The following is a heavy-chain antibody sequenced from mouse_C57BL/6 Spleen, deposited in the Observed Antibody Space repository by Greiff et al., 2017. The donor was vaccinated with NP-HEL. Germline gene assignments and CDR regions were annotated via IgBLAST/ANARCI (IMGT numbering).Heavy chain of an antibody. J-gene: IGHJ2*01. V-gene: IGHV1-54*01. CDR3: ARSLYSGNYFDY. CDR1: GYAFTNYL. CDR2: INPGSGGT. Sequence: VQLQQSGAELVRPGPSVKVSCKASGYAFTNYLIEWVKQRPGQGLEWIGVINPGSGGTNYNEKFKGKATLTADKSSSTAYMQLSSLTSEDSAVYFCARSLYSGNYFDYWGQGTTLTVSS. D-gene: IGHD2-1*01.